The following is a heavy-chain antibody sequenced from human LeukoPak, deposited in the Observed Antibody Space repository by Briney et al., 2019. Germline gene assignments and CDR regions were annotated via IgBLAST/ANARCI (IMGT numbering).Heavy chain of an antibody. D-gene: IGHD1-1*01. V-gene: IGHV3-23*01. CDR3: AYLGLSSDWNDVPGPQIDY. CDR2: ISGSGTIT. Sequence: GGSLRLSCAASGFTFTDYAMNWVRQAPGKGPEWVSTISGSGTITYYADSVRGRFTISRDYSTNTLYLQMSSLRAEDTAIYYCAYLGLSSDWNDVPGPQIDYWGQGTPVTVSS. J-gene: IGHJ4*02. CDR1: GFTFTDYA.